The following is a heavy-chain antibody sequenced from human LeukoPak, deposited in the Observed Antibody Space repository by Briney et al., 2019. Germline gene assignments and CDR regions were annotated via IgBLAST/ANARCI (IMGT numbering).Heavy chain of an antibody. CDR3: ARLGELPFFDH. J-gene: IGHJ4*02. V-gene: IGHV3-53*01. CDR2: IYSCSST. CDR1: GFTVSSNY. Sequence: QPGESLRLSCAASGFTVSSNYMCWGRHAPAEGLGLVSVIYSCSSTYNAYSVKGRITISRDNYKNKQYLQMNSRWAEDTAVYYCARLGELPFFDHWGQGPLVTVSS. D-gene: IGHD3-16*01.